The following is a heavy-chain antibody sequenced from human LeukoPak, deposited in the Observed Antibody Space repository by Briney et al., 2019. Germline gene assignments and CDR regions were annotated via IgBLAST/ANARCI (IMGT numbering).Heavy chain of an antibody. CDR2: IFYSGST. CDR3: ARVENYYDFWSGYHRFDY. V-gene: IGHV4-39*07. J-gene: IGHJ4*02. Sequence: SETLSLTCTVSGGSISTSNYYWGWIRQPPGKGLEWIGNIFYSGSTYYSPSLKSRVTISLDTSRNQFSLKLSSVTAADTAVYYCARVENYYDFWSGYHRFDYWGQGTLVTVSS. CDR1: GGSISTSNYY. D-gene: IGHD3-3*01.